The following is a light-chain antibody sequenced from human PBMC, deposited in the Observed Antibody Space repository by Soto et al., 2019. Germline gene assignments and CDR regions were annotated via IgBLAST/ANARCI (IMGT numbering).Light chain of an antibody. J-gene: IGKJ5*01. CDR3: QQRSNWPPIT. CDR1: HSVSSSY. CDR2: DAS. V-gene: IGKV3-11*01. Sequence: EIVLTQSPATLSVSPVEIATLSCRASHSVSSSYLAWYQQKPGQAPRLLIYDASNRATGIPARFSGSGSGTDFTLTIRSLEPEDFAVYCCQQRSNWPPITFGQGTRLEIK.